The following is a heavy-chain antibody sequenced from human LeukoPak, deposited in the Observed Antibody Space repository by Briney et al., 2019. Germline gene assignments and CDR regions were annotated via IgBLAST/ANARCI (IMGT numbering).Heavy chain of an antibody. CDR2: ISAKAYGGTV. CDR3: TRALITMVRGVISLDYYGMDV. J-gene: IGHJ6*02. V-gene: IGHV3-49*04. D-gene: IGHD3-10*01. Sequence: GLSLRLSCTASGFTFGDYAMSWVRQAPGKGLEWVGFISAKAYGGTVEYAASVKGRFTISRDDSKSIAYLQMNSLKTEDTAVYYCTRALITMVRGVISLDYYGMDVWGQGTTVTVSS. CDR1: GFTFGDYA.